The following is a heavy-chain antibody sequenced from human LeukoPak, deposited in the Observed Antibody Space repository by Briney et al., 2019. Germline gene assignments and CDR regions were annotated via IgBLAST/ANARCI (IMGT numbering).Heavy chain of an antibody. CDR3: STKTVVRGVITYYYYYMDV. CDR1: GFTFSNAW. V-gene: IGHV3-15*01. Sequence: GGSLRLSCAASGFTFSNAWMSWVRQAPGKGLEWVGRIKSKTDGGTTDYVAPVKGRFTISRDGSKNTLYLQMNSLKTEDTAVYYCSTKTVVRGVITYYYYYMDVWGKGTTVTVSS. D-gene: IGHD3-10*01. CDR2: IKSKTDGGTT. J-gene: IGHJ6*03.